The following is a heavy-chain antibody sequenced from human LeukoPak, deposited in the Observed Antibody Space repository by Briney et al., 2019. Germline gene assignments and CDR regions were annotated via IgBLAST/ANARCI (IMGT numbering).Heavy chain of an antibody. CDR1: GFTFSSYE. CDR3: AASIPFSNSYYYYYYMDV. CDR2: ISSSGSTI. D-gene: IGHD2/OR15-2a*01. V-gene: IGHV3-48*03. Sequence: PGGSMTLSCAASGFTFSSYEMDWVRQAQGKGLEWVSYISSSGSTIYYADSVKGRFTISRDNAKNSLYLQMNSLRAEDTAVYYCAASIPFSNSYYYYYYMDVWGKGTTVTVSS. J-gene: IGHJ6*03.